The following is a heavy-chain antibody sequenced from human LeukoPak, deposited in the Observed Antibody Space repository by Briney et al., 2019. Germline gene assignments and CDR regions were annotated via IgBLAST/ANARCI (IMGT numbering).Heavy chain of an antibody. V-gene: IGHV3-30*18. Sequence: GRSLRLSCAASGFTFSSYGMHWVRQAPGKGLEWVAVISYDGSNKYYADSVKGRFTISRDNSKNTLYLQMNSLGAEDTAVYYCAKDRTYYYGSGSYYNGDAFDIWGQGTMVTVSS. D-gene: IGHD3-10*01. CDR3: AKDRTYYYGSGSYYNGDAFDI. CDR1: GFTFSSYG. J-gene: IGHJ3*02. CDR2: ISYDGSNK.